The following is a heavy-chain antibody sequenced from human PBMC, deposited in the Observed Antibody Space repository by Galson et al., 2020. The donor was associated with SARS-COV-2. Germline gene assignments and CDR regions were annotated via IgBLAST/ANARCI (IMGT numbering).Heavy chain of an antibody. CDR1: GLNVSISY. V-gene: IGHV3-53*01. CDR2: IFSCGGT. CDR3: ARWHCSGGTCYP. J-gene: IGHJ5*02. D-gene: IGHD2-15*01. Sequence: GGSLRLFCAASGLNVSISYMIGVRQAPGEGLVWFSVIFSCGGTVYADSVKGRFTISRDNSKNTLYLQMNTMRAEDTSVYYCARWHCSGGTCYPWGQGTLVPVSS.